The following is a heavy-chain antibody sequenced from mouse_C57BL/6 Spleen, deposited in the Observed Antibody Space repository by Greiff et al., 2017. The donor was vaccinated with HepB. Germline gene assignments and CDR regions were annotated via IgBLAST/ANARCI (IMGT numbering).Heavy chain of an antibody. J-gene: IGHJ3*01. CDR1: GFNIKDYY. CDR3: TTFYYYGSSYGGFAY. CDR2: IDPEDGDT. V-gene: IGHV14-1*01. Sequence: EVQLQQSGAELVRPGASVKLSCTASGFNIKDYYMHWVKQRPEQGLEWIGRIDPEDGDTEYAPKFQGKATMTADTSSNTAYLQLSSLTSEDTAVYYCTTFYYYGSSYGGFAYWGQGTLVTVSA. D-gene: IGHD1-1*01.